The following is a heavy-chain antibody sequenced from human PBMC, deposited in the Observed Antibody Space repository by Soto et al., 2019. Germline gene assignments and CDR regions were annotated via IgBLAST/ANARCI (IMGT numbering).Heavy chain of an antibody. CDR1: GYTFTSYG. V-gene: IGHV1-18*01. Sequence: QVQLVQSGAEVKKPGASVKVSCKAAGYTFTSYGISWVRQAPGHGLEWMGWISAYNGNTNYAQQLQGRVTMTTDTSTSKAYMELRSLRSDDTAVYYCTRDLFVSWGGLGAAGAWFDPWGQGTLVTVSS. CDR3: TRDLFVSWGGLGAAGAWFDP. CDR2: ISAYNGNT. J-gene: IGHJ5*02. D-gene: IGHD3-16*01.